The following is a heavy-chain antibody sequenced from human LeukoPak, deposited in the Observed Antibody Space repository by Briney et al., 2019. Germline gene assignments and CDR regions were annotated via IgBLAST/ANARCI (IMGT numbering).Heavy chain of an antibody. CDR3: AKDAGWSPESDY. CDR2: ISSSSDYM. V-gene: IGHV3-21*04. CDR1: GFTFSTYT. J-gene: IGHJ4*02. Sequence: GGSLRLSCVASGFTFSTYTINWVRQAPGKGLEWVSSISSSSDYMYYADSVKGRFTISRDNAQNSLYLQMNSLRAEDTAVYYCAKDAGWSPESDYWGQGTLVTVSS. D-gene: IGHD6-19*01.